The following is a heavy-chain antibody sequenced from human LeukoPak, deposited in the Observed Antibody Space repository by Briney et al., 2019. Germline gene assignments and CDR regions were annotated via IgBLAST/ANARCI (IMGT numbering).Heavy chain of an antibody. CDR3: AKRASRSTVVKPQGWFDP. Sequence: GGSLRLSCAASGFTVSSNYMSWVRQAPGKGLEWVSVIYSGGSTYYADSVKGRFTISRDNSKNTLYLQMNSLRAEDTAVYYCAKRASRSTVVKPQGWFDPWGQGTLVTVSS. CDR1: GFTVSSNY. CDR2: IYSGGST. J-gene: IGHJ5*02. D-gene: IGHD4-23*01. V-gene: IGHV3-66*01.